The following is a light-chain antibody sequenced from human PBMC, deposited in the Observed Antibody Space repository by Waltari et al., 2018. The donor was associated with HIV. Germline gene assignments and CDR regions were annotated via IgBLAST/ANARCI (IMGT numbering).Light chain of an antibody. CDR2: EVS. V-gene: IGLV2-8*01. J-gene: IGLJ3*02. CDR3: SSYAGSFWV. Sequence: QSALTQPPSASGSPGQSVTISCTGTSSDVGGYNYVSWYQQHPGKAPKLMIYEVSNRPSGVPDPFFGSKSGNTASLTVSGLQAEDEADYYCSSYAGSFWVFGGGTKLTVL. CDR1: SSDVGGYNY.